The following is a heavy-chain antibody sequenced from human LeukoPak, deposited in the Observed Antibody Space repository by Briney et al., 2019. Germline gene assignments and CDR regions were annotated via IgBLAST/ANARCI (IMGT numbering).Heavy chain of an antibody. Sequence: GGSLRLSCAASGFTFSSYSMNWVRQAPGRGLEWVSYISSSSSTIYYADSVKGRFTISRDNAKNSLYLQMNSLRAEDTAVYDCARDSSSSWDWGQGTLVTVSS. CDR3: ARDSSSSWD. V-gene: IGHV3-48*04. J-gene: IGHJ4*02. CDR1: GFTFSSYS. CDR2: ISSSSSTI. D-gene: IGHD6-13*01.